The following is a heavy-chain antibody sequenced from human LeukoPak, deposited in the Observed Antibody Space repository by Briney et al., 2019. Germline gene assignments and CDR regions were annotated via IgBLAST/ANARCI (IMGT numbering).Heavy chain of an antibody. CDR2: INSDGSST. V-gene: IGHV3-74*01. CDR1: GFTFSNYW. CDR3: ARALAVSGHNFDF. D-gene: IGHD6-19*01. J-gene: IGHJ4*02. Sequence: PGGSLRLSCAASGFTFSNYWMHWVRQVPGQGLVWVSRINSDGSSTSYADSVKGRFTISRDNAKNTLYLQMNSLRAEDTAVYYCARALAVSGHNFDFWGQGTLVTVSS.